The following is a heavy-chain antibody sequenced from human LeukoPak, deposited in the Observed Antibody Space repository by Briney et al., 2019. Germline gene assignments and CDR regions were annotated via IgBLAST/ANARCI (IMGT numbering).Heavy chain of an antibody. CDR3: AANGYYTIEY. J-gene: IGHJ4*02. V-gene: IGHV4-4*02. D-gene: IGHD1-26*01. CDR1: GDSMSSIDW. Sequence: SETLSLTCAVSGDSMSSIDWWSWVRQPPGKGLEWIGEIHHTGSTNYNPSLKSRVTISVDKSKNQFSLNFNSMSAADSAVYYCAANGYYTIEYWGQGSLVTVSS. CDR2: IHHTGST.